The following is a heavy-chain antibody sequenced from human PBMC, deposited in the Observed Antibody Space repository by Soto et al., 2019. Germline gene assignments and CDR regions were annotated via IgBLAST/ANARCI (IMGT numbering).Heavy chain of an antibody. CDR2: ISAYNGNT. CDR1: GYTFTSYG. Sequence: QVQLVQSGAEVKKPGASVKVSCKASGYTFTSYGISWVRQAPGQGLEWMGWISAYNGNTNYAQKLQGSVTMTTDTSTSTAYMELRSLRSDDTAVYYCARDTYDSSGYYFVYYYGMDVWGQGTTVTVSS. D-gene: IGHD3-22*01. J-gene: IGHJ6*02. V-gene: IGHV1-18*01. CDR3: ARDTYDSSGYYFVYYYGMDV.